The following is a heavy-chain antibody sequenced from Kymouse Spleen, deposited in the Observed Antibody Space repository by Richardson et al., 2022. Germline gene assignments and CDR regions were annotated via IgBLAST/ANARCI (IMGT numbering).Heavy chain of an antibody. Sequence: QLQLQESGPGLVKPSETLSLTCTVSGGSISSSSYYWGWIRQPPGKGLEWIGSIYYSGSTYYNPSLKSRVTISVDTSKNQFSLKLSSVTAADTAVYYCARQGSGSYFYYYYGMDVWGQGTTVTVSS. D-gene: IGHD1-26*01. J-gene: IGHJ6*02. CDR3: ARQGSGSYFYYYYGMDV. CDR1: GGSISSSSYY. V-gene: IGHV4-39*01. CDR2: IYYSGST.